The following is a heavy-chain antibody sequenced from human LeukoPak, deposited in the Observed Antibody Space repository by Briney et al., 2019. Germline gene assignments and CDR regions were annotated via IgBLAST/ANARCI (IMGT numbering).Heavy chain of an antibody. J-gene: IGHJ4*02. CDR1: GFTFSSYS. CDR3: ARPLDYYGTTPDY. D-gene: IGHD3-10*01. CDR2: ISSSNTYI. Sequence: GGSLRLSCAVSGFTFSSYSMNWVRQAPGKGLEWVSSISSSNTYIYYADSVKGRFTISRDNAKNSLYLQMNSLRAEDTAVYYCARPLDYYGTTPDYWGQGTLVTVSS. V-gene: IGHV3-21*01.